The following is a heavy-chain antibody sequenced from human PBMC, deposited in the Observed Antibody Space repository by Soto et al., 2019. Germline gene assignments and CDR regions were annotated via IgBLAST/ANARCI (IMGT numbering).Heavy chain of an antibody. V-gene: IGHV3-33*01. D-gene: IGHD5-12*01. CDR1: GFTFSSYG. CDR2: IWYDGSNK. J-gene: IGHJ6*02. CDR3: ARDHLFKGYDNYYYYGMDV. Sequence: GGSLRLSCAASGFTFSSYGMHWVRQAPGKGLEWVAVIWYDGSNKYYADSVKGRFTISRDNSKNTLYLQMNSLRAEDTAVYYCARDHLFKGYDNYYYYGMDVWGQGTTVTVSS.